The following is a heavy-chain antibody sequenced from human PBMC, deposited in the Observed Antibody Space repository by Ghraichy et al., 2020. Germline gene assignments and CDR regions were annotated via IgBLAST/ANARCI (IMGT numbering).Heavy chain of an antibody. Sequence: SETLSLTCTVSGDSISNYYLSWIRQPPRKGLEWIGNIYNSGSTNYNPSLKSRLTISADTSKNQFSLRLTSATAADTAVYYCGIGSGWTTDLWGQGTLVTVSS. J-gene: IGHJ5*02. CDR2: IYNSGST. D-gene: IGHD6-19*01. CDR3: GIGSGWTTDL. V-gene: IGHV4-59*01. CDR1: GDSISNYY.